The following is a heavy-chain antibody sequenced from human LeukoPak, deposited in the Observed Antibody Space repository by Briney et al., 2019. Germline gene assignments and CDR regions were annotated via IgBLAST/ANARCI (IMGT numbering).Heavy chain of an antibody. J-gene: IGHJ4*02. Sequence: PSETLSLTCTVSGGSISSYYWSWIRQPPGKGLEWIGYIYYTGTTNYCPPLKSRATILVDTSKNQFSLRLTSVTAEDTAVYYCARGGWSLDYWGQGILVTVSS. CDR3: ARGGWSLDY. CDR1: GGSISSYY. V-gene: IGHV4-59*01. D-gene: IGHD2-15*01. CDR2: IYYTGTT.